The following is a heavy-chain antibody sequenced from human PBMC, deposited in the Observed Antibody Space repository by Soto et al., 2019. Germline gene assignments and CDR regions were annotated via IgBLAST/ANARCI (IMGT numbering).Heavy chain of an antibody. CDR3: ANRWANIVVVPPFDI. CDR2: ISGSGGST. V-gene: IGHV3-23*01. D-gene: IGHD2-2*01. Sequence: GGSLRLSCAASGFTFSSYAMSWVRQAPGKGLEWVSAISGSGGSTYYADSVKGRFTISRDNSKNTLYLQMNSLRAEDTAVYYCANRWANIVVVPPFDIWGQGTMVTVSS. J-gene: IGHJ3*02. CDR1: GFTFSSYA.